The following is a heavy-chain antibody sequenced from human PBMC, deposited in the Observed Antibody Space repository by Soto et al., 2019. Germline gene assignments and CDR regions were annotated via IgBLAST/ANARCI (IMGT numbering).Heavy chain of an antibody. CDR2: INPNSGGT. J-gene: IGHJ6*02. CDR1: GYTFTGYY. CDR3: ASSRITMVRDYYYGMDV. D-gene: IGHD3-10*01. Sequence: GASVKVSCKASGYTFTGYYMHWVRQAPGQGLECMGWINPNSGGTNYAQKFQGWVTMTRDTSISTAYMELSRLRSDDTAVYYCASSRITMVRDYYYGMDVWGQGTTVTVSS. V-gene: IGHV1-2*04.